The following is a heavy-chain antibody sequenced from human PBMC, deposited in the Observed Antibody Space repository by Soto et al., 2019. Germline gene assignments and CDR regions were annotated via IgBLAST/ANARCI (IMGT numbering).Heavy chain of an antibody. Sequence: VQLVESGGGLVKPGGSLRLSCAASGFTFSSYSMNWVRQAPGKGLEWVSSISSSSSYIYYADSVKGRFTISRDNAKNSLYLQMNSLRAEDTAVYYCARDHSGYDLYYFDYWGQGTLVTVSS. J-gene: IGHJ4*02. CDR2: ISSSSSYI. CDR3: ARDHSGYDLYYFDY. CDR1: GFTFSSYS. D-gene: IGHD5-12*01. V-gene: IGHV3-21*01.